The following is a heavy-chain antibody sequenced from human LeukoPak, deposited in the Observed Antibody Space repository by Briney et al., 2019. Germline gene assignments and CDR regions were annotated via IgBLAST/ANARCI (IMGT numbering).Heavy chain of an antibody. Sequence: GGSLRLSCAASGFTFDDYAMHWVRQAPGKGLEWVSGISWNSGSIGYADSVKGRFTISRDNAKNSLYPQMNSLRAEDTAVYYCASFWVESSGPKGAFDIWGQGTMVTVSS. V-gene: IGHV3-9*01. D-gene: IGHD3-22*01. CDR3: ASFWVESSGPKGAFDI. CDR1: GFTFDDYA. J-gene: IGHJ3*02. CDR2: ISWNSGSI.